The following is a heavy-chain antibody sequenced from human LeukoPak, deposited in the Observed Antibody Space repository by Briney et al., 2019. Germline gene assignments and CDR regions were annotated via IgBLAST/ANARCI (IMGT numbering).Heavy chain of an antibody. Sequence: SETLSLTCTVPGGSISSHYWSWIRQPPGKGLEWIGYIYYSGSTNYNPSLKSRVTISVDTSKNQFSLKLSSVTAADTAVYYCARSPDIVVVPAASFDYWGQGTLVTVSS. CDR2: IYYSGST. J-gene: IGHJ4*02. CDR3: ARSPDIVVVPAASFDY. CDR1: GGSISSHY. D-gene: IGHD2-2*01. V-gene: IGHV4-59*11.